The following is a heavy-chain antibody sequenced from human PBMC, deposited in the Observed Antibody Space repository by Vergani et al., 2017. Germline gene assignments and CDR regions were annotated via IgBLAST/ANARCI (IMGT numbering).Heavy chain of an antibody. Sequence: EVQLVESGGGLVPPGRSLRLSCAASGFSFGDYAMTWVRQAPGKGLEWVSTISADGDSTFYAESVRGRFTISRDNSKNTVFLQMSSLRAEDTAVYYCVKKWLTNEEVDHWGQGTLVTVSS. CDR1: GFSFGDYA. CDR2: ISADGDST. V-gene: IGHV3-23*04. J-gene: IGHJ4*02. CDR3: VKKWLTNEEVDH. D-gene: IGHD5-12*01.